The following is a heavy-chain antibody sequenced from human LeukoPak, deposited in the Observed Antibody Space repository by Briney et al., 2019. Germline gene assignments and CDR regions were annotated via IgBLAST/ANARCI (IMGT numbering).Heavy chain of an antibody. CDR1: GGSFSGYY. J-gene: IGHJ4*02. CDR2: INHSGST. Sequence: PSETLSLTCAVYGGSFSGYYWSWIRQPPGKGLEWIGEINHSGSTNYNPSLKSRVTIPVDTSKNQFSLKLSSVTAADTAVYYCARSYYDFWSGYLPNDYWGQGTLVTVSS. D-gene: IGHD3-3*01. V-gene: IGHV4-34*01. CDR3: ARSYYDFWSGYLPNDY.